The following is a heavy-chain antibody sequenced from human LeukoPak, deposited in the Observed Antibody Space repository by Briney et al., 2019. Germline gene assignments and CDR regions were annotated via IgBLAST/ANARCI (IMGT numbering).Heavy chain of an antibody. J-gene: IGHJ4*02. CDR2: ISGSGGYT. D-gene: IGHD3-22*01. V-gene: IGHV3-23*01. Sequence: GGSLRLSCAASGFTFSSYVMSWVRQAPGKGLEWVSAISGSGGYTYYTDSVKGRFTISRDNSKNTLYLQMNSLRAEDTAVYYCAKDVDYYDSSGYYNYWGQGTLVTVSS. CDR3: AKDVDYYDSSGYYNY. CDR1: GFTFSSYV.